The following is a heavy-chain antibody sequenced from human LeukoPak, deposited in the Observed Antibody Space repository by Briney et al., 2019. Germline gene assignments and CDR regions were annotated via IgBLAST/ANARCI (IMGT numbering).Heavy chain of an antibody. Sequence: SETLSLTCAVYGGSFSGYYWSWIRQPPGKGLEWIGEINHSGSTNYNPSLKSRVTISVDTSKNQFSLKLSSVTAADTAVYYCARVYYYDSSGYYAHGGVDYWGQGTLVPVSS. J-gene: IGHJ4*02. CDR2: INHSGST. V-gene: IGHV4-34*01. CDR3: ARVYYYDSSGYYAHGGVDY. CDR1: GGSFSGYY. D-gene: IGHD3-22*01.